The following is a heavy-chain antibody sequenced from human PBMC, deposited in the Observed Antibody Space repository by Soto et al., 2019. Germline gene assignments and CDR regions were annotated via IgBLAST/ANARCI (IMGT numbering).Heavy chain of an antibody. V-gene: IGHV3-7*01. CDR1: GFTFGTYW. CDR2: IKQAGTEK. CDR3: ARVRGGYYFDY. J-gene: IGHJ4*02. Sequence: GGSLRLSCAAPGFTFGTYWMSWVRQAPGEGLEWVANIKQAGTEKYYVDSVKGRFTISRDNAKNSLYLQMNSLRAEDTAVYYCARVRGGYYFDYLGQGTLVTVSS. D-gene: IGHD5-12*01.